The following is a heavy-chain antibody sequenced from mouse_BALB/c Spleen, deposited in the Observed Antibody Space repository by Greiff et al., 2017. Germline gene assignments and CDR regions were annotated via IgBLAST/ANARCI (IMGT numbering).Heavy chain of an antibody. Sequence: EVHLVESGPELVKPGASVKMSCKASGYTFTSYVMHWVKQKPGQGLEWIGYINPYNDGTKYNEKFKGKATLTSDKSSSTAYMELSSLTSEDSAVYYCARQLGLPYGDYWGQGTTLTVSS. J-gene: IGHJ2*01. D-gene: IGHD3-1*01. V-gene: IGHV1-14*01. CDR3: ARQLGLPYGDY. CDR1: GYTFTSYV. CDR2: INPYNDGT.